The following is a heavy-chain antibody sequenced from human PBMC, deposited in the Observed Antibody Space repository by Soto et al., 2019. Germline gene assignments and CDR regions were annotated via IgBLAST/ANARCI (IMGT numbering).Heavy chain of an antibody. J-gene: IGHJ5*02. Sequence: SETLSLTCAVSGGPISSGGYSWSWLRQPPGKGLEWIGYIYHSGSTYYNPSLKSRVTISVDRSKNQFSLKLSSVTAADTAVYYCARVPDRWGQGTLVTVS. CDR3: ARVPDR. D-gene: IGHD2-2*01. CDR2: IYHSGST. CDR1: GGPISSGGYS. V-gene: IGHV4-30-2*01.